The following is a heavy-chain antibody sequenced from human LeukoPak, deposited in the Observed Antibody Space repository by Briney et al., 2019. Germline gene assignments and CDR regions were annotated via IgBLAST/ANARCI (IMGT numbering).Heavy chain of an antibody. J-gene: IGHJ4*02. Sequence: ASVKVSCKASGYTFTTYAMNWVRQAPGQGLEWMGWINTYTGNPTYAQDFTGRFVFSLDTSVSTAYLQIYSLKAEDTAVYYCARDLRTHSSGWPIGGYWGQGTLVTVSS. CDR2: INTYTGNP. CDR1: GYTFTTYA. D-gene: IGHD6-19*01. V-gene: IGHV7-4-1*01. CDR3: ARDLRTHSSGWPIGGY.